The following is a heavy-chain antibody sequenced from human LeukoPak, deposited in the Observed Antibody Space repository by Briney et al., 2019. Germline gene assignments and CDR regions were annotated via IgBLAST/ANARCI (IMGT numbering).Heavy chain of an antibody. D-gene: IGHD1-26*01. CDR3: ARERGEVGATDY. Sequence: PSETLSLTCTVSGGSISSSSYYWSWIRQPPGKGLEWIGYIYYSGSTNYNPSLKSRVTISVDTSKNQFSLKLSSVTAADTAVYYCARERGEVGATDYWGQGTLVTVSS. V-gene: IGHV4-61*01. J-gene: IGHJ4*02. CDR2: IYYSGST. CDR1: GGSISSSSYY.